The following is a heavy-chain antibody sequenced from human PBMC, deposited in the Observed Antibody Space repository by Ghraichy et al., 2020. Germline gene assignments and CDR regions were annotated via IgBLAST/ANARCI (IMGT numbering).Heavy chain of an antibody. CDR2: IRYDGSDK. Sequence: GGSLRLSCAASGFTFSSYGMHWVRQAPGKGLEWVAFIRYDGSDKYYVDSVKGRFTISRDNSKNTLYLQMNSLRAEDTAVYYCAKEQYSSGYAFDMWGQGTMVTVSS. CDR1: GFTFSSYG. CDR3: AKEQYSSGYAFDM. V-gene: IGHV3-30*02. D-gene: IGHD6-19*01. J-gene: IGHJ3*02.